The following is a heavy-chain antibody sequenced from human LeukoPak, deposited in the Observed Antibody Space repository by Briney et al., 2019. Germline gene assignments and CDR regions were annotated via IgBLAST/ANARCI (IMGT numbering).Heavy chain of an antibody. CDR1: GFTFDNYA. CDR3: ARAYKDRSLAGKKEFFQH. V-gene: IGHV3-9*01. J-gene: IGHJ1*01. CDR2: ISWNSGTI. Sequence: GGSLRLSCAASGFTFDNYAMNWVRPVPGKGLEWISLISWNSGTIGYADSVKGRFTISRDNANNFLYLQMNSLRAEDTALYYCARAYKDRSLAGKKEFFQHWGQGTLVTVSS. D-gene: IGHD6-19*01.